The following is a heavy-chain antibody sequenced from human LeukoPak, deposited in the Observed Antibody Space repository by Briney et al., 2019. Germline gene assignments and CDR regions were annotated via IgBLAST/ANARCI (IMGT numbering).Heavy chain of an antibody. Sequence: GGSLRLSCAASGFTFSSYDMHWVRQATGKGLEWVSAIGTAGDTYYPGSVKGRFTISRENAKNSLYLQMNSLRAGDTAVYYCARGSYGSGELNWFDPWGQGTPVTVSS. CDR1: GFTFSSYD. CDR3: ARGSYGSGELNWFDP. CDR2: IGTAGDT. D-gene: IGHD3-10*01. J-gene: IGHJ5*02. V-gene: IGHV3-13*01.